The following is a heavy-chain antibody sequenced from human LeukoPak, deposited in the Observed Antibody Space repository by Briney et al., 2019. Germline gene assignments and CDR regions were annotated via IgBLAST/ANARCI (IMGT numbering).Heavy chain of an antibody. D-gene: IGHD3-10*01. CDR1: GFSFSSYE. Sequence: GGSLRLSCVASGFSFSSYEMNLVRQAPGKGLEWVSYISSSGNTIYYADSVRGRFTISRDNAKNSLYLQMNSLRAEDTAVYYCANYPQDWGQGTLVSVAS. CDR3: ANYPQD. J-gene: IGHJ4*02. CDR2: ISSSGNTI. V-gene: IGHV3-48*03.